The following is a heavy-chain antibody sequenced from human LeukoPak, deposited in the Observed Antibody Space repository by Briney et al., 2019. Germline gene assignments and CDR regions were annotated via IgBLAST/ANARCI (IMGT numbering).Heavy chain of an antibody. Sequence: GGSLRLSCAASGFTFSSYGMPWFRQPPGKGLEGGAAISYDGSNKNYVDSVKGRFTISRDNSMSTLYLQMNSLRTEDTAVYYCAKDRTYYYGSGSYYVAQVDYWGQGTLVTVSS. D-gene: IGHD3-10*01. J-gene: IGHJ4*02. V-gene: IGHV3-30*18. CDR3: AKDRTYYYGSGSYYVAQVDY. CDR2: ISYDGSNK. CDR1: GFTFSSYG.